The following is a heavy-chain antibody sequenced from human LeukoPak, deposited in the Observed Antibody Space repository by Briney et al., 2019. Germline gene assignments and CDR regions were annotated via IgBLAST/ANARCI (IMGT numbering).Heavy chain of an antibody. CDR1: GFTVSSNY. J-gene: IGHJ6*02. Sequence: GGSLRLSCAASGFTVSSNYMSWVRQAPGKGLEWVANIKQDGSEKYYVDSVKGRFTISRDNSKNTLYLQMNSLRAEDTAVYYCAKESPTTRSSWYSHYYYGMDVWGRGTTVTVSS. D-gene: IGHD6-13*01. CDR2: IKQDGSEK. CDR3: AKESPTTRSSWYSHYYYGMDV. V-gene: IGHV3-7*01.